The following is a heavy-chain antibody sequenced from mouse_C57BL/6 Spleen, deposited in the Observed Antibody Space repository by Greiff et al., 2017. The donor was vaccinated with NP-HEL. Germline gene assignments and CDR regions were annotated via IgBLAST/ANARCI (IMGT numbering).Heavy chain of an antibody. V-gene: IGHV1-81*01. CDR1: GYTFTSYG. J-gene: IGHJ4*01. CDR2: IYPRSGNT. CDR3: ARGEDGNYEDYYAMDY. Sequence: QVQLQQSGAELARPGASVKLSCKASGYTFTSYGISWVKQRTGQGLEWIGEIYPRSGNTYYNEKFKGKATLTADKSSSTAYMELRSLTSEDSAVYFCARGEDGNYEDYYAMDYWGQGTSVTVSS. D-gene: IGHD2-1*01.